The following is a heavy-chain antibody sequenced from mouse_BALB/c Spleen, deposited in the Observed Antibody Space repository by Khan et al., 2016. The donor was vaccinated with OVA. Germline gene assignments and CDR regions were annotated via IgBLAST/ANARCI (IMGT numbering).Heavy chain of an antibody. V-gene: IGHV3-2*02. CDR3: ARWNSYGYAMDY. Sequence: EVQLQESGPGLVKPSQSLSLTCTVTGYSITGDYAWNWIRQFPGNKLEWMGYISYSGSTSYNPSLKSRISITRDTSTNKFLLQLNSVTTEDTSTYYGARWNSYGYAMDYWGQGTSVTVSS. J-gene: IGHJ4*01. CDR2: ISYSGST. D-gene: IGHD1-1*01. CDR1: GYSITGDYA.